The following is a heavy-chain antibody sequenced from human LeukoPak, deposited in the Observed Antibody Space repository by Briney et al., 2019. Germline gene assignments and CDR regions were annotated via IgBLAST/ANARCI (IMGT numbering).Heavy chain of an antibody. CDR1: GYTFTGYG. Sequence: ASVRVSCKASGYTFTGYGISWVRQAPGQGLEWMGWISAYNGNTNYAQKLQGRVTMTTDTSTSTAYMELRSLRSDDTAVYYCARTDMLYSSGWFDYWGQGTLVTVSS. CDR2: ISAYNGNT. V-gene: IGHV1-18*01. D-gene: IGHD6-19*01. CDR3: ARTDMLYSSGWFDY. J-gene: IGHJ4*02.